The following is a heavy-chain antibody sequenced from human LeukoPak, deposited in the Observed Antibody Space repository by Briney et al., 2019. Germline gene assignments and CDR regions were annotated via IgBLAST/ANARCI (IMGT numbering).Heavy chain of an antibody. CDR2: INHSGST. CDR3: ARADIHYYDSSGFFFDY. CDR1: GGSLSGYY. Sequence: SETLSLTCAVYGGSLSGYYWSWIRQPPGKGLEWIGKINHSGSTNYNPSFKSRVTISVDTSKSQFSLKLSSVTAADTAVYYCARADIHYYDSSGFFFDYWGQGTLVTVSS. J-gene: IGHJ4*02. V-gene: IGHV4-34*01. D-gene: IGHD3-22*01.